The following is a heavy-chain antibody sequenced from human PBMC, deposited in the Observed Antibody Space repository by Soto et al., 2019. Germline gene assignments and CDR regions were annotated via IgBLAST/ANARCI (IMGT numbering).Heavy chain of an antibody. CDR1: GCSASSSSYS. J-gene: IGHJ6*02. D-gene: IGHD2-2*01. Sequence: SETLFLTCIVSGCSASSSSYSWGWIRQPPGKGLEWIGTIYSSENTYYNPSLMSRVTISVDTSKNQFSLKLSSVTAADTAVYYCARLNGYCISTNCHGYYPMDVWVQGTTVT. CDR3: ARLNGYCISTNCHGYYPMDV. CDR2: IYSSENT. V-gene: IGHV4-39*01.